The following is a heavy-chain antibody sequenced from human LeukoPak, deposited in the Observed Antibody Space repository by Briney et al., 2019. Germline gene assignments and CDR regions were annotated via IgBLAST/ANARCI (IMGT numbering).Heavy chain of an antibody. CDR2: ISAYNGNT. Sequence: ASVKVSCKASGYTFTSYGISWVRQAPGQGLEWMGWISAYNGNTNYAQKLQGRVTMTTDTSTSTAYMELRSLRSDDTAVYYCARGLGDSSTWYYYYYGMDVWGQGTTVTVSS. D-gene: IGHD6-13*01. CDR3: ARGLGDSSTWYYYYYGMDV. J-gene: IGHJ6*02. CDR1: GYTFTSYG. V-gene: IGHV1-18*01.